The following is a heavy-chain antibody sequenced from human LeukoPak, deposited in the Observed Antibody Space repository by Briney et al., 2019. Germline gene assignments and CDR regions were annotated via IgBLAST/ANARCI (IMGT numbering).Heavy chain of an antibody. J-gene: IGHJ5*02. CDR1: GFTFSTSW. CDR2: IRPEGSEK. V-gene: IGHV3-7*01. Sequence: PGGSLRLSCAASGFTFSTSWMTWVRQAPGKGLEWVANIRPEGSEKSYVDSVKGRFTISGDNGKNSLYLQMNSLRAEDTAVYFCARERNAGTWGQGTLVTVSS. D-gene: IGHD1-1*01. CDR3: ARERNAGT.